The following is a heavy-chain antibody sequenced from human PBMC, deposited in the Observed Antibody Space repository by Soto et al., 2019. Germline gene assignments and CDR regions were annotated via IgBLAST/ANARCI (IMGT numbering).Heavy chain of an antibody. CDR2: IYYSGRT. CDR1: GGSISSSSHY. V-gene: IGHV4-39*01. J-gene: IGHJ4*02. Sequence: QLQLQESGPGLVKPSETLSLTCTVSGGSISSSSHYWGWIRQPPGKGLEWIGSIYYSGRTSYTPSLKSRVTISVDTSKNQFSLKLSSVTAADTAVYYCASRGSGSYSDYWGQGTLVTVSS. CDR3: ASRGSGSYSDY. D-gene: IGHD3-10*01.